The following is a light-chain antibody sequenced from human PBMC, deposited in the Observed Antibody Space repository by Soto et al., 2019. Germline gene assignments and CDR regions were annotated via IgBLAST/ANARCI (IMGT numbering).Light chain of an antibody. Sequence: DIQMTQSPSSLSASVGDRVTITCRASQGIGNYLAWYQQRPGKVPKLLIYAASTLQSGVPSRFSGSGSGPDFTLTINSLQPEDVATYYCQKYDHAPLTFGGGTKVEIK. J-gene: IGKJ4*01. V-gene: IGKV1-27*01. CDR2: AAS. CDR1: QGIGNY. CDR3: QKYDHAPLT.